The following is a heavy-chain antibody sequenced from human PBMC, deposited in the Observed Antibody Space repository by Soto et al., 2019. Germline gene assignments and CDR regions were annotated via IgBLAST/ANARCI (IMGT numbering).Heavy chain of an antibody. J-gene: IGHJ4*02. CDR1: GFTFSSYS. CDR2: ISSSSSYI. CDR3: ARDTSDY. D-gene: IGHD1-1*01. Sequence: GSLILSCAASGFTFSSYSMNWVRQAPGKGLEWVSSISSSSSYIYYADSVKGRLTISRDNAKNSLYLQMNSLRAEDTAVYYCARDTSDYWGQGTPVTVYS. V-gene: IGHV3-21*01.